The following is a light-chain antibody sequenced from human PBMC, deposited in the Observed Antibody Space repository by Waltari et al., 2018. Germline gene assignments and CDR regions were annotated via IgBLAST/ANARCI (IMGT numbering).Light chain of an antibody. V-gene: IGKV1-13*02. Sequence: TQSPSSLSASVGDRVTITCRASQGISSYLNWYQQRPGKAPKLLIYYANSLASGVPSRFSGSGSGTEFTLTISSLQPEDFATYYCQQGNSYPRTFGQGTKVEI. CDR2: YAN. J-gene: IGKJ1*01. CDR1: QGISSY. CDR3: QQGNSYPRT.